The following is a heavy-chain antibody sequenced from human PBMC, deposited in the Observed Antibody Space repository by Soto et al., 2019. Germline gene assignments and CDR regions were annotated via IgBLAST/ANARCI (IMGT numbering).Heavy chain of an antibody. Sequence: SVKVACKAAGGSLSSYAISWGRQAPGQGLEWMGGIIPIFGTANYAQKFQGRVTITADKSTSTAYMELSSLRSEDTAVYYCASVGEYCGGDCYSPFDIWGQGTMVTVSS. CDR1: GGSLSSYA. CDR2: IIPIFGTA. CDR3: ASVGEYCGGDCYSPFDI. J-gene: IGHJ3*02. D-gene: IGHD2-21*02. V-gene: IGHV1-69*06.